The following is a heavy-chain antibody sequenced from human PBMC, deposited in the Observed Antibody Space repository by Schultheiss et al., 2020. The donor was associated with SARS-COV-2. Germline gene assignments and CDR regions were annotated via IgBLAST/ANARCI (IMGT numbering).Heavy chain of an antibody. CDR3: ATHHPSTARTYAMDV. CDR2: ISAYNGNT. Sequence: ASVKVSCKVSGNTFSSNGISWVRQAPGQGLEWMGWISAYNGNTNYAQKFQGRVTMTKDTSTTTVYMELSSLRSEDTAVYYCATHHPSTARTYAMDVWGQGTMVTVSS. V-gene: IGHV1-18*04. CDR1: GNTFSSNG. J-gene: IGHJ6*02.